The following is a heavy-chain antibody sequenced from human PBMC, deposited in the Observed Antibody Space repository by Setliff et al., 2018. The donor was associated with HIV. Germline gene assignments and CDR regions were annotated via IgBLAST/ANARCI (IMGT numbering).Heavy chain of an antibody. J-gene: IGHJ5*02. D-gene: IGHD3-16*02. CDR2: IKQDGSEK. Sequence: PGGSLRLSCAASGFTFSSYWMSWVRQAPGKGLEWVANIKQDGSEKYYVDSVKGRFTISRDNVKNFLYLQMNSLRAEDTAVYYCARVVVIWENGPNWFDPWGQGTLVTVSS. V-gene: IGHV3-7*01. CDR1: GFTFSSYW. CDR3: ARVVVIWENGPNWFDP.